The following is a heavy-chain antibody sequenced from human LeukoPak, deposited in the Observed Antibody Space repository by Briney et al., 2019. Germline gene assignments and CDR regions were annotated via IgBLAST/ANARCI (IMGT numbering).Heavy chain of an antibody. CDR1: GFTFSSYA. J-gene: IGHJ4*02. V-gene: IGHV3-23*01. D-gene: IGHD3-22*01. Sequence: GGSLRLSCAASGFTFSSYAMSWVRQAPGKGLEWVSAISGSGGSTYYADSVKGRFTISRDNYKNTLYLQMNSLRAEDTDVYYCQTAGEDSSGYFSDYWGQGTLATVSS. CDR2: ISGSGGST. CDR3: QTAGEDSSGYFSDY.